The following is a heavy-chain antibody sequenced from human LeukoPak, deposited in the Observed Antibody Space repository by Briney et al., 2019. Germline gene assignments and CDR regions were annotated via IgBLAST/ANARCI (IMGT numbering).Heavy chain of an antibody. Sequence: PGGSLRLSCAASGFSFSDYGMHWVRQAPGKGLEWVALIWYDGTNKYYVDSVKGRFTISRDNSKNTLYLQMNSLRVDDTAVYYCARDRYGIRRDYFDYWGQGILVTVSS. D-gene: IGHD1-14*01. V-gene: IGHV3-33*01. CDR3: ARDRYGIRRDYFDY. J-gene: IGHJ4*02. CDR1: GFSFSDYG. CDR2: IWYDGTNK.